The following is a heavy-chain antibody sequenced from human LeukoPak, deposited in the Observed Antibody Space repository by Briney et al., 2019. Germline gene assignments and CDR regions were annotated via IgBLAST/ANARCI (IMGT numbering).Heavy chain of an antibody. V-gene: IGHV4-4*07. D-gene: IGHD6-13*01. Sequence: SETLSLTCTVSGGSISSYYWSWIRQPAGKGLELIGRNYTSGSTNYNPSLKSRVTMSVDTSKNQFSLKLSSVTAADTAVYYCARAHPIAGWFDPWGQGTLVTVSS. CDR2: NYTSGST. J-gene: IGHJ5*02. CDR1: GGSISSYY. CDR3: ARAHPIAGWFDP.